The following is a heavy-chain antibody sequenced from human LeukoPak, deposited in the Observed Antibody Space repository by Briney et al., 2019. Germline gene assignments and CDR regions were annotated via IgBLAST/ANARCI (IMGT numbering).Heavy chain of an antibody. Sequence: ASVKVCCKASGFIFTKYGISWVRQAPGQGLEWMGIINPSGGSTSYAQKFQGRVTMTRDTSTSTVYMELSSLRSEDTAVYYCARLKLAAAGRGVFDYWGQGTLVTVSS. CDR1: GFIFTKYG. CDR2: INPSGGST. CDR3: ARLKLAAAGRGVFDY. V-gene: IGHV1-46*01. J-gene: IGHJ4*02. D-gene: IGHD6-13*01.